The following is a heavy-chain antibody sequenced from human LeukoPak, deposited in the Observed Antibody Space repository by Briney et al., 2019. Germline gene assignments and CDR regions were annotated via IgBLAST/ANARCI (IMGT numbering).Heavy chain of an antibody. V-gene: IGHV1-2*02. Sequence: ASVKVSCKASGYTFTCYYMHCVRQAPGQGLEWMGWINPNSGGTNYARKFQGRVTMTRDTSISTAYMELSRLRSDDTAVYYCARGSLKSRSRSSEVYYWGQGTLVTVSS. D-gene: IGHD6-6*01. CDR1: GYTFTCYY. CDR3: ARGSLKSRSRSSEVYY. CDR2: INPNSGGT. J-gene: IGHJ4*02.